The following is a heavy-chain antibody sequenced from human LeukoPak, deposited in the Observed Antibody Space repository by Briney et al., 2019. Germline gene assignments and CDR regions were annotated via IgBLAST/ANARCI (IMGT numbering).Heavy chain of an antibody. CDR3: ARELGVVVINWGFVGAFDI. V-gene: IGHV3-74*03. D-gene: IGHD3-22*01. CDR1: GFTFRNYW. CDR2: INEHGIP. J-gene: IGHJ3*02. Sequence: PGGSLRLSCAASGFTFRNYWMYWVRQAPGKGLVWIANINEHGIPMYEDSVKGRFTISRDDARDTLYLQMNSLRAEDTAVYYCARELGVVVINWGFVGAFDIWGQGTMVTVSS.